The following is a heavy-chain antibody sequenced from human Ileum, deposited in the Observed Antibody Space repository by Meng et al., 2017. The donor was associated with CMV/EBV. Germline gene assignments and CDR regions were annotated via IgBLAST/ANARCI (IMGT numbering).Heavy chain of an antibody. D-gene: IGHD6-13*01. Sequence: QVQLQQAGTGLVTPSQTLSLTCAISGDSVSGNSVAWNWIRQSPSRGLEWLGRTYYSSRWYNDYAESVKSRITINPDTSKNQISLDLSSVTPEDTAIYYCARGESSSLDYWGQGTLVTVSS. J-gene: IGHJ4*02. CDR1: GDSVSGNSVA. V-gene: IGHV6-1*01. CDR3: ARGESSSLDY. CDR2: TYYSSRWYN.